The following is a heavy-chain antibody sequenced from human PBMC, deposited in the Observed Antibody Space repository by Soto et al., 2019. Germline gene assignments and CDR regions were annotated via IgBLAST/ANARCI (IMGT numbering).Heavy chain of an antibody. CDR2: ISYDGSNK. V-gene: IGHV3-30*18. CDR3: AKKGATYSSELDY. J-gene: IGHJ4*02. Sequence: PGGSLRLSCAASGFTFSSYGMHWVRQAPGKGLEWVAVISYDGSNKYYADSVKGRFTISRDNSKNTLYLQMNSLRAEDTAVYYCAKKGATYSSELDYWGQGTLVTVSS. CDR1: GFTFSSYG. D-gene: IGHD1-26*01.